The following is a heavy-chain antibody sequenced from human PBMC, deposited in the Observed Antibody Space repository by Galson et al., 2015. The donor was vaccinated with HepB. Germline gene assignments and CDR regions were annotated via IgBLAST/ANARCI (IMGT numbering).Heavy chain of an antibody. CDR1: GFTFSGSA. Sequence: SLRLSCAASGFTFSGSAMHWVRQASGKGLEWVGRIRSKANSYATAYAASVKGRFTISRDDSKNTAYLQMNSLKTEDTAVYYCKCPGAARAHYYYYMDVWGKGTTVTVSS. CDR2: IRSKANSYAT. J-gene: IGHJ6*03. V-gene: IGHV3-73*01. D-gene: IGHD3-10*02. CDR3: KCPGAARAHYYYYMDV.